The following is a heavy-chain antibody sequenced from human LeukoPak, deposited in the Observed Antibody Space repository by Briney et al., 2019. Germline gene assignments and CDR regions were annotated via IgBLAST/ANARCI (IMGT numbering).Heavy chain of an antibody. J-gene: IGHJ5*02. CDR1: GGSFSGYY. CDR3: ARGRTYSSSRWFDP. D-gene: IGHD6-13*01. V-gene: IGHV4-34*01. CDR2: INHSGST. Sequence: SETLSLTCAVYGGSFSGYYWSWIRQPPGKGLEWIGEINHSGSTNYNPSLKCRVTISVDTSKNQFSLKLSSVTAADTAVYYCARGRTYSSSRWFDPWGQGTLVTVSS.